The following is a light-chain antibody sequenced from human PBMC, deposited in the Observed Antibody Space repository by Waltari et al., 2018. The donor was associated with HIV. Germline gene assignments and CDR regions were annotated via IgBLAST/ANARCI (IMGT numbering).Light chain of an antibody. V-gene: IGKV1-39*01. CDR2: SAF. CDR1: QSISTY. J-gene: IGKJ1*01. Sequence: DIQMTQSPSSLSASVGDRVTITCRASQSISTYLNWYQQKPGKAPKILVYSAFNLQSGVPSRFSCSGSGTDFTLTISTLQPEDFATYYCQQSYSTPRTFGQGTKVEIK. CDR3: QQSYSTPRT.